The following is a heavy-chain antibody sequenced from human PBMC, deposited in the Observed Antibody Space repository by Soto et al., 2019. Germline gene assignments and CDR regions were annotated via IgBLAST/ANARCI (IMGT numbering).Heavy chain of an antibody. V-gene: IGHV3-23*01. CDR2: ISGSGGST. CDR3: AKIRLYDSSGYYFVGNQGYFDY. Sequence: EVQLLESGGGLVQPGGSLRLSCAASGFTFSSYAMSWVRQAPGKGLEWVSAISGSGGSTYYADSVKGRFTIARDNSKNTLYLQMNRLRAEDTAVYYCAKIRLYDSSGYYFVGNQGYFDYWGQGTLVTVSS. D-gene: IGHD3-22*01. J-gene: IGHJ4*02. CDR1: GFTFSSYA.